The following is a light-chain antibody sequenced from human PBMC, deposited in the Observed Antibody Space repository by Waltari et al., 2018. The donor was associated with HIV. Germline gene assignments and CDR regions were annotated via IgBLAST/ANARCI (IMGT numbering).Light chain of an antibody. Sequence: QSALTQPASVSGSPGQSITISCTGTSSDIGGYNYVSWYQQHPGKAPKLMIFDASNRPSGMSNRFSGSKSGNTASLTSSGLQDDDEAHYFCSSFSITSTLVVFGGGTKLTVL. CDR2: DAS. J-gene: IGLJ2*01. CDR1: SSDIGGYNY. V-gene: IGLV2-14*03. CDR3: SSFSITSTLVV.